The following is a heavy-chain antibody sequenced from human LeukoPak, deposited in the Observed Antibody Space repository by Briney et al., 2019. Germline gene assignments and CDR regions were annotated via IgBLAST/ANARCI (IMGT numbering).Heavy chain of an antibody. V-gene: IGHV3-30*03. Sequence: GGSLRLSCAASGFTFSSYGMHWVRQAPGKGLEWVAVISYDGSNKYYADSVKGRFTISRDNTKNSLHLQMNSLRAEDTALYLCAGGDRNGWYFYYWGQGTLVTVSS. CDR2: ISYDGSNK. D-gene: IGHD6-19*01. CDR3: AGGDRNGWYFYY. J-gene: IGHJ4*02. CDR1: GFTFSSYG.